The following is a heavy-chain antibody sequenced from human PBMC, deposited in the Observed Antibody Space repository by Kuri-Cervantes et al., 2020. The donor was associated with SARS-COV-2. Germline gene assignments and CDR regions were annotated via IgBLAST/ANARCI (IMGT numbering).Heavy chain of an antibody. CDR2: ISGSGGST. CDR1: GLTFSSYA. D-gene: IGHD6-19*01. Sequence: GESLKISCAASGLTFSSYAMSWVRQAPGKGLEWVSAISGSGGSTYYADSVKGRFTISRDNSKNTLYLQMNSLRAEDTAVYYCAKHSGWYSARTGLDYWGQGTLVTVSS. CDR3: AKHSGWYSARTGLDY. J-gene: IGHJ4*02. V-gene: IGHV3-23*01.